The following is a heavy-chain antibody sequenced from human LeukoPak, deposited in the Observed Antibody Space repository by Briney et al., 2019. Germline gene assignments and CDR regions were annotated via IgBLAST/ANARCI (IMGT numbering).Heavy chain of an antibody. D-gene: IGHD5-18*01. CDR2: ISYDGSNK. CDR3: ARVRETWIQLWSDY. J-gene: IGHJ4*02. Sequence: GGALRLSCAASGFTFSSYGMHRGRQAPGKGLEWGAVISYDGSNKYYADSVKGRFTISRDNSKNTLYLQMNSLRAEDTAVYYCARVRETWIQLWSDYWGQGTLVTVSS. CDR1: GFTFSSYG. V-gene: IGHV3-30*03.